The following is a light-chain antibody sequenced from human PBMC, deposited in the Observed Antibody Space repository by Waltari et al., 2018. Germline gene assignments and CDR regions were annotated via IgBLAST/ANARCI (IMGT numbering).Light chain of an antibody. CDR2: EDY. Sequence: NFMLTQPHSVSESPGKTVTISCTRSSGSIASNFVQWFQQRPGSSPTTVISEDYQRPSGVPDRFSGSIDSSSNSASLTISGLKTEDEADYYCQSYDSNNHGVFGGGTKLTVL. V-gene: IGLV6-57*01. J-gene: IGLJ3*02. CDR1: SGSIASNF. CDR3: QSYDSNNHGV.